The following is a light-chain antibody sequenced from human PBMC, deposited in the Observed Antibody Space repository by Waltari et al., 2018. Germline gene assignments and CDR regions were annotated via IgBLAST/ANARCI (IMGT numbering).Light chain of an antibody. CDR1: SSAVGGYHY. CDR3: SSYTSSNTLV. CDR2: DVS. Sequence: QSALTQPASVSGSPGQSITMSCTGTSSAVGGYHYVSWYQQYPGKAPKLMIYDVSQRPSGVSNRFSGSKSGNTASLTISGLQAEDEADYYCSSYTSSNTLVFGVGTKLTVL. J-gene: IGLJ3*02. V-gene: IGLV2-14*01.